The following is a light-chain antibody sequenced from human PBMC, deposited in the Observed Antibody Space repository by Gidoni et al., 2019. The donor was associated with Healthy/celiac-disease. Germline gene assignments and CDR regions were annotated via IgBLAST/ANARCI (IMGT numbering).Light chain of an antibody. J-gene: IGKJ3*01. Sequence: EIVLTQSPGTLSLSPGERATLSCRASQSVSSSYLAWYQQKPGQAPRLLIYGASSRATGIPDRFRGSGSGTDFTLTISRREPEDFGVYYCQQYGSSPVTFXRXTKVDI. CDR2: GAS. CDR1: QSVSSSY. CDR3: QQYGSSPVT. V-gene: IGKV3-20*01.